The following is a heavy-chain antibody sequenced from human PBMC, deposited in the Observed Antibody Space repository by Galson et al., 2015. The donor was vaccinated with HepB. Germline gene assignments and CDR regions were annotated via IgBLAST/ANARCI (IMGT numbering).Heavy chain of an antibody. Sequence: SVKVSCKASGGTFSSYAISWVRQAPGQGLEWMGGIIPIFGTANYAQKFQGRVTITADESTSTAYMELSSLRSEDTAVYYCARGGEWELPTPVGWFDPWGQGTLVTVSS. J-gene: IGHJ5*02. CDR3: ARGGEWELPTPVGWFDP. CDR2: IIPIFGTA. V-gene: IGHV1-69*13. D-gene: IGHD1-26*01. CDR1: GGTFSSYA.